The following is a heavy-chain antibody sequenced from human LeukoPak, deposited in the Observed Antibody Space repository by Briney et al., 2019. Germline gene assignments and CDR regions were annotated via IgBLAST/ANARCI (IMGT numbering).Heavy chain of an antibody. CDR1: GGSISSGGYY. V-gene: IGHV4-31*03. Sequence: PSETLSLTCTVSGGSISSGGYYWSWIRQHPGKGLEWIGYIYYSGTTYYNPSLKSRVTIPVDTSKNQFSLKLSSVTAADTAVYYCARARSYDSSGYYTYFDYWGQGTLVTVSS. CDR2: IYYSGTT. CDR3: ARARSYDSSGYYTYFDY. D-gene: IGHD3-22*01. J-gene: IGHJ4*02.